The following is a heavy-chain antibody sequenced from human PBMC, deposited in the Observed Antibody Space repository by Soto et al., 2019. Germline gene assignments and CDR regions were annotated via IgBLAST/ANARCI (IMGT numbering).Heavy chain of an antibody. Sequence: LRLSCAASVFTFSSYAMTWVLQAPVKWLEWVSTISGNGGYTYYSDSVRGRFTISRDNSKKTLYLQMDSLRADDTAVFYCAKGKANTVFGVDTLFDYWGQGTQVTVSS. V-gene: IGHV3-23*01. J-gene: IGHJ4*02. D-gene: IGHD3-3*01. CDR2: ISGNGGYT. CDR1: VFTFSSYA. CDR3: AKGKANTVFGVDTLFDY.